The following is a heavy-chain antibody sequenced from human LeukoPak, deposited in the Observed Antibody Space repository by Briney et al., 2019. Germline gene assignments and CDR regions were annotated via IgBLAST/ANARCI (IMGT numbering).Heavy chain of an antibody. CDR1: GGPVRSDMSH. CDR3: ARNRGWYATDV. Sequence: PSETLSLTCSVSGGPVRSDMSHWSWIRQPPGKGLEWIGYVHYSGSANYNPSLESRVTMSLDHSKNQFSLDLTSVTSADTAVYYCARNRGWYATDVWGQGAAVTVSS. CDR2: VHYSGSA. D-gene: IGHD6-19*01. V-gene: IGHV4-61*01. J-gene: IGHJ6*02.